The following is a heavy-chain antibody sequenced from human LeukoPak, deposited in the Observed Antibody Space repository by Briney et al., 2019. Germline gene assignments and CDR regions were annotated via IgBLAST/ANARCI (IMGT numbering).Heavy chain of an antibody. CDR3: ARVYYYGSSDNRMGFDY. J-gene: IGHJ4*02. D-gene: IGHD3-22*01. CDR2: INHSGST. Sequence: PSETLSLTCAVYGGSFSGYYWSWIRQPPGRGLEWVGEINHSGSTNYNPSLKSRVTISVDTSKNQSSLKLSSVTAADTAVYYCARVYYYGSSDNRMGFDYWGQGTLVTVSS. V-gene: IGHV4-34*01. CDR1: GGSFSGYY.